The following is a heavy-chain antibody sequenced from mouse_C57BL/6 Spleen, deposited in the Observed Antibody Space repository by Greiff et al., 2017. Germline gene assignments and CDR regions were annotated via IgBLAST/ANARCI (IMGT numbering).Heavy chain of an antibody. CDR2: INYDGSST. Sequence: DVLLVESEGGLVQPGSSMKLSCTASGFTFSDYYMAWVRQVPEKGLEWVANINYDGSSTYYLASLKSRFIISRDNATNILYLQMSSLQSEDTATYYCARDDYLADWGQGTLVTVSA. CDR3: ARDDYLAD. J-gene: IGHJ3*01. D-gene: IGHD2-4*01. V-gene: IGHV5-16*01. CDR1: GFTFSDYY.